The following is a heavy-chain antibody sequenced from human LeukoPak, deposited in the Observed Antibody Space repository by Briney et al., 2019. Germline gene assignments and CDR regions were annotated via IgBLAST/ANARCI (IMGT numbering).Heavy chain of an antibody. D-gene: IGHD3-3*01. Sequence: GGSLRLSCTASGFRFRGYGMSWVRQVPGDGLEWVGYIRSKDYYETGEYAASVKGRFTISRDDSESIAYLQMNSLRTEDTAIYYCTRGRSAWGYWGQGTLVVVSS. CDR2: IRSKDYYETG. CDR1: GFRFRGYG. CDR3: TRGRSAWGY. V-gene: IGHV3-49*04. J-gene: IGHJ4*02.